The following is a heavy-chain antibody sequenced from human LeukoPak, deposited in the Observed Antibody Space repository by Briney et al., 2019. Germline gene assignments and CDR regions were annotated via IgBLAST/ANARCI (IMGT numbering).Heavy chain of an antibody. CDR1: GSTFSGHL. D-gene: IGHD3-16*01. CDR3: AREGDRHLTFDY. Sequence: GGSLRLSCAASGSTFSGHLLHWVRQAPGKGLEWVAGTAYEGGEKYYADSVSGRFTISRDNSDNTVYLQMNGLRLEDTAGYFCAREGDRHLTFDYWGRGTLVTVSS. V-gene: IGHV3-30*01. CDR2: TAYEGGEK. J-gene: IGHJ4*02.